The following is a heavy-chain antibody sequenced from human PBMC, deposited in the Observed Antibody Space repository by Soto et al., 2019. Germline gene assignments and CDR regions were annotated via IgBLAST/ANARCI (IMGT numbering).Heavy chain of an antibody. CDR1: GGSISTYY. CDR2: IHYNGNT. V-gene: IGHV4-59*01. CDR3: AREGNLGRWLQPLDF. D-gene: IGHD5-12*01. J-gene: IGHJ4*02. Sequence: SETLSLTCTVSGGSISTYYWSWIRQPPGKGLEWIGNIHYNGNTKYSPSLKSRVTMSVDTSKNHFSLRLISVTAADTAIYFCAREGNLGRWLQPLDFWGQGTLVTVSS.